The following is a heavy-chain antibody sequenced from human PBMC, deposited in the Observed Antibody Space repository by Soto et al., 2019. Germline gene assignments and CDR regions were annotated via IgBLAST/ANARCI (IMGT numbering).Heavy chain of an antibody. CDR2: IIPIFGTA. D-gene: IGHD6-13*01. CDR3: ERDRWSGAAGPAIFDY. V-gene: IGHV1-69*01. Sequence: QVQLVQSGAEVKKPGSSVKVSCKASGGTFSSYAISWVRQAPGQGLEWMGGIIPIFGTANYAQKFQGRVTITADEATSTAYMELSSLRSGDTAVYYCERDRWSGAAGPAIFDYWGQGTLVTVSS. J-gene: IGHJ4*02. CDR1: GGTFSSYA.